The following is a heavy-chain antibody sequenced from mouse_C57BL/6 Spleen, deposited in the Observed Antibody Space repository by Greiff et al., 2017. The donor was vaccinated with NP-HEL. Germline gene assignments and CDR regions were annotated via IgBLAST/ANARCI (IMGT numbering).Heavy chain of an antibody. V-gene: IGHV1-53*01. D-gene: IGHD1-1*01. CDR1: GYTFTSYW. CDR3: ARDPFPITTVVVSDD. CDR2: INPSNGGT. Sequence: QVQLQQPGTELVKPGASVKLSCKASGYTFTSYWMHWVKQRPGQGLEWIGNINPSNGGTNYNEKFKSKATLTVDKSSSTAYMPLSSLTSEDSAVYYCARDPFPITTVVVSDDWGQGTTLTVSS. J-gene: IGHJ2*01.